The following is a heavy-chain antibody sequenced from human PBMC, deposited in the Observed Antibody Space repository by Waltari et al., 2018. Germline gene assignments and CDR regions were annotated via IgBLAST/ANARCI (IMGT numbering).Heavy chain of an antibody. CDR1: GGSFSGYY. V-gene: IGHV4-34*01. CDR2: INHTGST. D-gene: IGHD1-26*01. CDR3: AVLGGSGSYSGYYMDV. J-gene: IGHJ6*03. Sequence: QVQLQQWGAGLLKPSETLSLTCAVYGGSFSGYYWSWIRQPLGKGLEWIGEINHTGSTTYTPSLKSRVTISVDTSKTQFSLKLSSVTAADTAVYYCAVLGGSGSYSGYYMDVWGKGTTVTVSS.